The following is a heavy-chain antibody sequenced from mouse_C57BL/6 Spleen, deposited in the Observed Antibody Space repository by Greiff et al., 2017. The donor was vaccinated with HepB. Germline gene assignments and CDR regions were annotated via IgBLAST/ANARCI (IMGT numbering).Heavy chain of an antibody. CDR2: IDPSDSYT. D-gene: IGHD1-1*01. V-gene: IGHV1-50*01. Sequence: VQLQESGAELVKPGASVKLSCKASGYTFTSYWMQWVKQRPGQGLEWIGEIDPSDSYTNYNQKFKGKATLTVDTSSSTAYMQLSSLTSEDSAVYYCARSHYYGSSPYGFDVWGTGTTVTVSS. CDR1: GYTFTSYW. CDR3: ARSHYYGSSPYGFDV. J-gene: IGHJ1*03.